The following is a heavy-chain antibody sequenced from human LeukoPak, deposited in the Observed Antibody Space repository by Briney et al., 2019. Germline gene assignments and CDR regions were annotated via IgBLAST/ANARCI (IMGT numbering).Heavy chain of an antibody. CDR2: ISSSSSYI. CDR1: GFTFSSYS. D-gene: IGHD3-3*01. V-gene: IGHV3-21*01. CDR3: ARDGKSLGVVIH. J-gene: IGHJ4*02. Sequence: PGGSLRLSCAASGFTFSSYSMNWVRQAPGKGLEWVSSISSSSSYIYYADSVKGRFTISRDNAKNSLYLQMNSLRAEDTAVYYCARDGKSLGVVIHWVQGTLVTVSS.